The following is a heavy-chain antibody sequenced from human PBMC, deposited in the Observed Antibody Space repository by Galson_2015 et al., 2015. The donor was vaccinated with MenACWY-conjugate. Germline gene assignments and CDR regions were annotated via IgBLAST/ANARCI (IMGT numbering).Heavy chain of an antibody. J-gene: IGHJ4*02. CDR2: ISSSSSYI. V-gene: IGHV3-21*01. Sequence: SLRLSCAASGFTFSSYRMNWVRQAPGKGLEWVSSISSSSSYIYYADSVKGRFTISRDNAKNSLYLQMNSLRAEDTAVYYCARDLHRYSYGPYYFDYWGQGTLVTVSS. D-gene: IGHD5-18*01. CDR3: ARDLHRYSYGPYYFDY. CDR1: GFTFSSYR.